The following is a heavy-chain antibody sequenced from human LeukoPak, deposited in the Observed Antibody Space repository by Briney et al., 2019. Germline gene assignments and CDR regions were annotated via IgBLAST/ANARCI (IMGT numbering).Heavy chain of an antibody. D-gene: IGHD6-19*01. Sequence: SETLSLTCTVSGGSISPYYWSWIRQPPGKGLEWIGYIYYSGSTSYNPSLKSRVTISVDTSKNQFSLKLSSVTAADTAVYYCARDASGWSDAYAWHFDLWGRGTLVTVSS. V-gene: IGHV4-59*01. CDR1: GGSISPYY. CDR3: ARDASGWSDAYAWHFDL. J-gene: IGHJ2*01. CDR2: IYYSGST.